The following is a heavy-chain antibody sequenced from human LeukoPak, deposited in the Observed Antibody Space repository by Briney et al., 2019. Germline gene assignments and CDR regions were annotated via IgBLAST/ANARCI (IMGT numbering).Heavy chain of an antibody. Sequence: SETLSLTCTVSGGSISSSSYYWGWIRQPPGRGLEWIGSIYYSGSTYYNPSLKSRVTISVDTSKNQFSLKLSSVTAANRAVYYCARYSGSQHGFDPWGQGTMVTVSS. D-gene: IGHD2-15*01. CDR1: GGSISSSSYY. J-gene: IGHJ5*02. V-gene: IGHV4-39*01. CDR3: ARYSGSQHGFDP. CDR2: IYYSGST.